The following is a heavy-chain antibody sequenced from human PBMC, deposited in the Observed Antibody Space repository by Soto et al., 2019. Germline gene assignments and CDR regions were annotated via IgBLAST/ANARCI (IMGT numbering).Heavy chain of an antibody. CDR2: IYYSGAT. CDR1: GGSIIGAAYY. J-gene: IGHJ5*02. CDR3: ARHNDILTGDPFDP. V-gene: IGHV4-39*01. D-gene: IGHD3-9*01. Sequence: SETLSLTCTVSGGSIIGAAYYWAWIRQPPGKGLEWIGSIYYSGATYYSPSLKSRVTMSVDTSKNQFSLNLNSVTAADTAVYYCARHNDILTGDPFDPWGQGTLVTVSS.